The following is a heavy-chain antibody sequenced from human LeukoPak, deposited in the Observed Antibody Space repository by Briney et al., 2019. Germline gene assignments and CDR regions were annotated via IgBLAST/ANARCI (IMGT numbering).Heavy chain of an antibody. CDR3: AREQHHFDY. V-gene: IGHV4-39*01. J-gene: IGHJ4*02. CDR2: IYYSGST. D-gene: IGHD6-13*01. CDR1: GGSISSSSYY. Sequence: SETLSLTCTVSGGSISSSSYYWGWIRQPPGKGLGWIGSIYYSGSTYYNPSLKSRVTISVDTSKNQFSLKLSSVTAADTAVYYCAREQHHFDYWGQGTLVTVSS.